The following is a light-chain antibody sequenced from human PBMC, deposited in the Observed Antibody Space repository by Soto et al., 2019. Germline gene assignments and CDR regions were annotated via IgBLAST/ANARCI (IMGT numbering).Light chain of an antibody. J-gene: IGKJ3*01. V-gene: IGKV3-20*01. Sequence: EIVLTQSPGTLSLSPGERVTLSCRASQNVYINSLAWYQQKPGQTPRLLIYGASTRAAAVPDRFSGSGSGTDFALSIYGLEPEDFAFYYCQQYGVSPLTFGPGTRVD. CDR3: QQYGVSPLT. CDR1: QNVYINS. CDR2: GAS.